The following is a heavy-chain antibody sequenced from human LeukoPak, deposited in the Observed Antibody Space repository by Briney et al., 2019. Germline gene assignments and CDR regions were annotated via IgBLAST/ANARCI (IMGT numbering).Heavy chain of an antibody. CDR1: GFTLSSYW. D-gene: IGHD1-26*01. Sequence: GGSLRLSCAASGFTLSSYWMSWVRQAPGKGLEWVAVISYDGSNKYYADSVKGRFTISRDNSKNTLYLQMNSLRAEDTAVYYCARDRVGATDYFDYWGQGTLVTVSS. CDR2: ISYDGSNK. CDR3: ARDRVGATDYFDY. V-gene: IGHV3-30-3*01. J-gene: IGHJ4*02.